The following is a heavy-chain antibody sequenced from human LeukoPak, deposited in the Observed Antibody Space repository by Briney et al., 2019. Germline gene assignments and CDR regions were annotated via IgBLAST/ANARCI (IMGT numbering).Heavy chain of an antibody. V-gene: IGHV1-18*01. D-gene: IGHD6-6*01. CDR2: ISAYNGNT. CDR1: GYTFTSYG. CDR3: ARDEYSSSLSWYFDL. Sequence: GASVKVSCKASGYTFTSYGISWVRQAPGQGLEWMGWISAYNGNTNYAQKLQGRVTMTTDTSTSTAYMELRSLRSDDTAVYYCARDEYSSSLSWYFDLWGRGTLVTVSS. J-gene: IGHJ2*01.